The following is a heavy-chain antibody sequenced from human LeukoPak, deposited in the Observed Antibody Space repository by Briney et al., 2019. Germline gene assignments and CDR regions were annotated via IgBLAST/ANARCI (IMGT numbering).Heavy chain of an antibody. V-gene: IGHV4-39*07. CDR1: GGSISSSSYY. CDR3: ARGFSGVTAFDI. Sequence: SETLSLTCTVSGGSISSSSYYWGWIRQPPGKGLEWIGSIYYSGSTSYNPSLKSRVTISVDTSKNQFSLKLSSVTVADTAVYYCARGFSGVTAFDIWGQGTMVTVSS. CDR2: IYYSGST. D-gene: IGHD3-10*01. J-gene: IGHJ3*02.